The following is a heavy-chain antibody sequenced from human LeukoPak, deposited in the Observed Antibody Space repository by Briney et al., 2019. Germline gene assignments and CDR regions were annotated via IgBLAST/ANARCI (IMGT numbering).Heavy chain of an antibody. J-gene: IGHJ3*02. CDR3: ARELNSSGYYGVAFDI. D-gene: IGHD3-22*01. CDR2: INHSGST. CDR1: GGSFSGYY. Sequence: SETLSLTCAVYGGSFSGYYWSWIRQPPGKGLEWIGEINHSGSTNYNPSLKSRVTISVDTSKNQFSLKLSSVTAADTAVYYCARELNSSGYYGVAFDIWGQGTMVTVSS. V-gene: IGHV4-34*01.